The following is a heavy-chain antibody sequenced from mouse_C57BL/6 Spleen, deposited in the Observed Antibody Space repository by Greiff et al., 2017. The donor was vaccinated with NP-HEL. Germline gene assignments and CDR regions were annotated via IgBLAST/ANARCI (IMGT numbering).Heavy chain of an antibody. CDR3: ARSVYYSNYEGAYAMDY. J-gene: IGHJ4*01. CDR2: IHPNSGST. CDR1: GYTFTSYW. V-gene: IGHV1-64*01. D-gene: IGHD2-5*01. Sequence: VQLQQPGAELVKPGASVKLSCKASGYTFTSYWMHWVKQRPGQGLEWIGMIHPNSGSTNYNEKFKSKATLTVDKSSSTAYMQLSSLTSEDSAVYDCARSVYYSNYEGAYAMDYWGQGTSVTVAS.